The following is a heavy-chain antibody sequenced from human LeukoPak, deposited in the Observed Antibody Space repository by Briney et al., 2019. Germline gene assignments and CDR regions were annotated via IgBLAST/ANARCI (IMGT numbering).Heavy chain of an antibody. Sequence: PSETLYLTCTVSGGSISNYYWSWIRQPPGKGLEWIGYIYNSGSTNSNPSLKSRVTISVDTSKNQFSLRLSAVTAADTAVYYCARESSGWLYYFDYWGQGTLVTVSS. J-gene: IGHJ4*02. CDR3: ARESSGWLYYFDY. CDR1: GGSISNYY. D-gene: IGHD6-19*01. CDR2: IYNSGST. V-gene: IGHV4-59*01.